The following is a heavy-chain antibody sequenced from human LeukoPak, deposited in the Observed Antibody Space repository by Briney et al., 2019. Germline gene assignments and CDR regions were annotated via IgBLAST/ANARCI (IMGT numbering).Heavy chain of an antibody. CDR1: GGSISSSNW. V-gene: IGHV4-4*02. CDR2: IYHSGST. Sequence: SETLSLTCAVSGGSISSSNWWSWVRRPPGKGLEWIGEIYHSGSTNYNPSLKSRVTISVDKSKNQFSLKLSSVTAADTAVYYCARTGGSWMGTNDYWGQGTLVTVSS. CDR3: ARTGGSWMGTNDY. D-gene: IGHD3-10*01. J-gene: IGHJ4*02.